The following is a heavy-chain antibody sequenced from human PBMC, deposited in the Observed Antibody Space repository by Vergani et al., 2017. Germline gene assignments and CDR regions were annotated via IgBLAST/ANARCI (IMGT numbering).Heavy chain of an antibody. J-gene: IGHJ4*02. D-gene: IGHD2-15*01. CDR1: GYSFTSYW. Sequence: EVQLVQSGAEVKKPGESLRISCKGSGYSFTSYWISWVRQMPGKGLEWMGRIDPSDSYTNYSPYFQGHVHSSAEKSLSTAYMQWGSLKASDTAMYYCARGVAAPTSDFDYWGQGTLVTVSS. V-gene: IGHV5-10-1*03. CDR2: IDPSDSYT. CDR3: ARGVAAPTSDFDY.